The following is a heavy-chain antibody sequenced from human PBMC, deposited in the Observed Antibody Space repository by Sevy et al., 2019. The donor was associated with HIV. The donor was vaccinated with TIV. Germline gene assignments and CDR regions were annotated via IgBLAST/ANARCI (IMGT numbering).Heavy chain of an antibody. CDR1: GYTFTDFS. D-gene: IGHD3-22*01. V-gene: IGHV1-24*01. CDR3: ATTKDYYDSSGYPFDY. J-gene: IGHJ4*02. Sequence: ASVKVSCKLSGYTFTDFSMHWVRQAPGKGLEWVATFDPEDGRTIYAQKFQGRVTMTEDTSTDTAYMELNSLRSDDTAVYYCATTKDYYDSSGYPFDYWGQGTQVTVSS. CDR2: FDPEDGRT.